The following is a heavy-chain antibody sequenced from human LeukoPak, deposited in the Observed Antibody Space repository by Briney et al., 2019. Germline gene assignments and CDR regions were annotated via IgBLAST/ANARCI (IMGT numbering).Heavy chain of an antibody. CDR1: GGTFSSYA. J-gene: IGHJ3*02. V-gene: IGHV1-69*06. CDR2: IIPIFGTA. CDR3: ARVTPLYYDSSGYHDAFDI. D-gene: IGHD3-22*01. Sequence: SVKVSCKASGGTFSSYAISWVRQAPGQGLEWMGGIIPIFGTANYAQKFQGRVTITADKSTSTAYMELSSLRSEDTAVYYCARVTPLYYDSSGYHDAFDIWGQGTMVTVSS.